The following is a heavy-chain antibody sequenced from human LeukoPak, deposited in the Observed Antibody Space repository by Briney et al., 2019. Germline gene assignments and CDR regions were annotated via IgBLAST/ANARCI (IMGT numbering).Heavy chain of an antibody. CDR3: ARAETYYDFWSGYYSGYYFDY. V-gene: IGHV3-7*01. CDR1: GFTLSSYW. D-gene: IGHD3-3*01. CDR2: IKQDGSEK. Sequence: GGSLRLSCAASGFTLSSYWMSWVRQAPGKGLEWVANIKQDGSEKYYVDSVKGRFTISRDNAKNSLYLQMNSLRAEDTAVYYCARAETYYDFWSGYYSGYYFDYWGQGTLVTVSS. J-gene: IGHJ4*02.